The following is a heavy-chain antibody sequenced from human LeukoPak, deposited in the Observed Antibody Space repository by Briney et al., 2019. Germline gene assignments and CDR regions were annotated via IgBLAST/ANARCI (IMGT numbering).Heavy chain of an antibody. V-gene: IGHV1-2*02. CDR3: ARDDPRGWYYFDY. Sequence: ASVKVSCKASGYTFTGYYMHWVRQAPGQGLEWMGWINPNSGGTNYAQKFQGRVTMTRDASISTAYMGLSRLRSDDTAVYYCARDDPRGWYYFDYWGQGTLVTVSS. CDR2: INPNSGGT. D-gene: IGHD3-10*01. CDR1: GYTFTGYY. J-gene: IGHJ4*02.